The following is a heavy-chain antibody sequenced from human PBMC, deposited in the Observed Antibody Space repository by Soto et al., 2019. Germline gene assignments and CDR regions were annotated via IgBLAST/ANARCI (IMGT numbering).Heavy chain of an antibody. CDR1: GGSVTSDEDY. D-gene: IGHD4-4*01. J-gene: IGHJ4*02. V-gene: IGHV4-30-4*01. Sequence: PSETLSLTCTVSGGSVTSDEDYWSWIRQSPGKGLEWIGYISNSGSTGYNPSLKTRLSMSVDRSKNQFTLRLTSVTPEDTALYYCSRDPPAYHSAFDSWGQGTLVTVSS. CDR3: SRDPPAYHSAFDS. CDR2: ISNSGST.